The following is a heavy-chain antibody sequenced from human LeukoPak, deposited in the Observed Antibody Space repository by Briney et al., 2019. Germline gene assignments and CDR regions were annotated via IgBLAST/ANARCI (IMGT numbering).Heavy chain of an antibody. CDR2: IDHRGDT. D-gene: IGHD5-24*01. CDR1: GGSFSRNY. Sequence: SETLSLTCAVYGGSFSRNYWSWIRQSPGTGLEWIAEIDHRGDTIYNPSVKTRVTISVDTSKNQFSLKVRSLSAADTAVYYCARGATISETGYFDFWGQGTLVTVSS. J-gene: IGHJ4*03. V-gene: IGHV4-34*01. CDR3: ARGATISETGYFDF.